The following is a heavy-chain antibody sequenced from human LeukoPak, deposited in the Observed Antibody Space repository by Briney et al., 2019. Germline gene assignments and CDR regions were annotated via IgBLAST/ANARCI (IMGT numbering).Heavy chain of an antibody. V-gene: IGHV4-59*01. Sequence: SETLSLTCTVSGGSISSYYRSWIRQPPGKGLEWIGYIYYSGSTNYNPSLKSRVTISVDASKNQFSLKLSSVTAADTAVYYCARDRWYYDSSGYWFWLGFDYWGQGTLVTVSS. J-gene: IGHJ4*02. CDR1: GGSISSYY. D-gene: IGHD3-22*01. CDR3: ARDRWYYDSSGYWFWLGFDY. CDR2: IYYSGST.